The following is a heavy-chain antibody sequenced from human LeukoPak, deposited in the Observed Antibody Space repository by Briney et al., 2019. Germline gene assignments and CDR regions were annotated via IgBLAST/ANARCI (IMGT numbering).Heavy chain of an antibody. D-gene: IGHD3-22*01. CDR3: VNAYGTSGYHLEN. CDR1: GFTFSSYA. V-gene: IGHV3-23*01. CDR2: ISDSGHRT. J-gene: IGHJ4*02. Sequence: GGSLRLSCAASGFTFSSYALTWVRQAPGKGLEWVSTISDSGHRTYYSDSVKGRLTISRDNSKKTVYLQMNNLTADDTAVYYCVNAYGTSGYHLENWGQGTLVTVSS.